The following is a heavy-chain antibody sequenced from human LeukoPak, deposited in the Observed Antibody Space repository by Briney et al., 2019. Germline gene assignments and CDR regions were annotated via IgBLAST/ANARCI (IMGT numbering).Heavy chain of an antibody. V-gene: IGHV4-59*08. Sequence: SETLSLTCNVSGESISSHYWSWTRQSPGEGLEWIGYVTNSGTTKFNPSLKSRVTISRDTSKNQISLRLSSVTATDTAVYYCARGGGVRTGSGWRPGNYFDFWGQGSLVIVSS. CDR1: GESISSHY. CDR3: ARGGGVRTGSGWRPGNYFDF. J-gene: IGHJ4*01. CDR2: VTNSGTT. D-gene: IGHD6-19*01.